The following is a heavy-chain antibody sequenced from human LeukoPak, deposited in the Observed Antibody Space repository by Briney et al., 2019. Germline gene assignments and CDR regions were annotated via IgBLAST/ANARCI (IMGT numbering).Heavy chain of an antibody. CDR1: GYTFTGYY. V-gene: IGHV1-2*04. CDR2: INPNSGGT. D-gene: IGHD5-12*01. CDR3: AREAEGYSGYDYDYYYYGMDV. Sequence: ASVTVSCKASGYTFTGYYMHWVRQAPGQGLEWMGWINPNSGGTNYAQKFQGWVTMTRDTSISTAYMELSRLRSDDTAVYYCAREAEGYSGYDYDYYYYGMDVWGQGTTVTVSS. J-gene: IGHJ6*02.